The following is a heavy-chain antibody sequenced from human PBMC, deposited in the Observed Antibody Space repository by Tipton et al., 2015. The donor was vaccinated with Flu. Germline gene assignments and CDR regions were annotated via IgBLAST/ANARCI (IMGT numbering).Heavy chain of an antibody. CDR2: IFYSGNT. CDR3: ARKNSRSDSGWNLFGP. V-gene: IGHV4-59*01. CDR1: GGSLRNYY. D-gene: IGHD6-19*01. Sequence: TLSLTCSVSGGSLRNYYWSWIRQPPGKGLEWIGYIFYSGNTNYNASLKSRVTVSVDTSKNQFSLKLNSVTAADTAVYYCARKNSRSDSGWNLFGPWGQGTLVTVSS. J-gene: IGHJ5*02.